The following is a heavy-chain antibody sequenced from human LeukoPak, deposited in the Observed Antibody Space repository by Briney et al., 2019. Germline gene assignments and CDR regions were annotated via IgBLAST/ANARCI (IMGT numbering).Heavy chain of an antibody. CDR3: ARAIASSGSRLFDY. J-gene: IGHJ4*02. V-gene: IGHV4-30-4*01. Sequence: SETLSLTCTVSGGSISSGDYYWSWIRQPPRKGLEWIGYIYYSGSTYYNPSLKSRGTVSLDTSKNQFSLRLSSVTVADTAVYYCARAIASSGSRLFDYWGQGTLVTVSS. CDR1: GGSISSGDYY. D-gene: IGHD3-10*01. CDR2: IYYSGST.